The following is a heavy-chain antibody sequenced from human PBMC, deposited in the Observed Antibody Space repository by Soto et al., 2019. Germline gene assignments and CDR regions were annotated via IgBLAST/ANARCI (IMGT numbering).Heavy chain of an antibody. Sequence: GGSLRLSCAASGFTFSSYWMHWVRQAPGKGLVWVSRINSDGSSTTYADSVKGRFTISRDNAKNTLYLQMNSLRAEDTAVYYCSSGHCTNGVCRGYYFDYWGQGTLVTVSS. J-gene: IGHJ4*02. CDR3: SSGHCTNGVCRGYYFDY. CDR2: INSDGSST. CDR1: GFTFSSYW. V-gene: IGHV3-74*01. D-gene: IGHD2-8*01.